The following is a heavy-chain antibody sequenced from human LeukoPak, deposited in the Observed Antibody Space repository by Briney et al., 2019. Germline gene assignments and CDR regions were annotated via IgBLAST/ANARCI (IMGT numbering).Heavy chain of an antibody. CDR2: IYYSGST. V-gene: IGHV4-59*11. CDR1: GGSISSHY. CDR3: ARSRSSSCPFDY. D-gene: IGHD6-6*01. J-gene: IGHJ4*02. Sequence: PSETLSLTCTVSGGSISSHYWSWIRQPPGKGLEWIGYIYYSGSTNYNPSLKSRVTISVDTSKNQFSLKLSSVTAADTAVYYCARSRSSSCPFDYWGQGTLVTVSS.